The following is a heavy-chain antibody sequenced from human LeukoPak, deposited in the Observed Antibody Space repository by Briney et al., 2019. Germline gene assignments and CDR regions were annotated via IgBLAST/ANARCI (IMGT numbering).Heavy chain of an antibody. J-gene: IGHJ5*02. V-gene: IGHV3-23*01. CDR3: ARGYSHNSGGWLDP. D-gene: IGHD5-12*01. CDR1: GFTFGDYA. Sequence: GGSLRLSCITSGFTFGDYAVSWVRQAPGTGLEWVGSLTDSGDATYYADSVKGRLTISRDNSNSTLYLHISGLRDEDTAVYYCARGYSHNSGGWLDPWGQGTLVTVSS. CDR2: LTDSGDAT.